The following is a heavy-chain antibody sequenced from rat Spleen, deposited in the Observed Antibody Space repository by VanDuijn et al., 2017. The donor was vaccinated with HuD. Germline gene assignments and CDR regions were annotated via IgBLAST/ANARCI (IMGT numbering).Heavy chain of an antibody. CDR3: ATAEELIFDN. CDR1: GFAFSDHY. CDR2: ISPRGTTT. J-gene: IGHJ2*01. D-gene: IGHD1-2*01. V-gene: IGHV5-25*01. Sequence: EVQLVESDGGLVQPGRSLKLSCAASGFAFSDHYVAWVRQCPTKGREWVATISPRGTTTHYRDSVKGRVSVSRDNAKNTVFLQMDSLKSEDTATYHCATAEELIFDNWGQGVMVTVSS.